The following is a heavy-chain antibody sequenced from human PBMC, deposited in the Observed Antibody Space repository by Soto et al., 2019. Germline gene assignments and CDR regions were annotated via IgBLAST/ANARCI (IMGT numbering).Heavy chain of an antibody. Sequence: QVQLQESGPGLVKPSQTLSLTCTVSGGSISSGGYYWSWISQHPGKGLEWIGYIYYSGSTSYNPSLMNRVTISVDTSKNQFSLKLSSVTAADTAVYYCARGCGGDCHHGMDVWGQGTTVTVSS. V-gene: IGHV4-31*03. D-gene: IGHD2-21*02. CDR2: IYYSGST. CDR3: ARGCGGDCHHGMDV. CDR1: GGSISSGGYY. J-gene: IGHJ6*02.